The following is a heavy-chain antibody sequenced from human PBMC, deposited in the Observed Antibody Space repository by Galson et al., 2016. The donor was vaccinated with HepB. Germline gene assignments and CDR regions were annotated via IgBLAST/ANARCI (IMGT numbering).Heavy chain of an antibody. D-gene: IGHD3-16*01. V-gene: IGHV3-33*01. CDR3: ARAHTIMLNYFYY. J-gene: IGHJ4*02. CDR1: GLTFRRDG. CDR2: IWSDGNTK. Sequence: SLRLSCAASGLTFRRDGMHWVRQPPGKGLEWVAVIWSDGNTKFYADSVKGRFTISRDNSKNTLFLQMNSLRTEDTAVYYCARAHTIMLNYFYYWGQGTLVTVSS.